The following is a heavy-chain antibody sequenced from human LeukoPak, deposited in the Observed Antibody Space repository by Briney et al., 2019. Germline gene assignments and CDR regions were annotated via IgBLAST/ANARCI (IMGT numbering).Heavy chain of an antibody. CDR3: ARDLREVTVGEKGFDP. Sequence: GGSLRLSCAASGFTFSSYAMHWVRQAPGKGLEWVAVISYDGSNKYYADSVKGRFTISRDNSKNTLYLQMNSLRAEDTAVYYCARDLREVTVGEKGFDPWGQGTLVTVSS. V-gene: IGHV3-30*01. J-gene: IGHJ5*02. CDR2: ISYDGSNK. D-gene: IGHD3-16*01. CDR1: GFTFSSYA.